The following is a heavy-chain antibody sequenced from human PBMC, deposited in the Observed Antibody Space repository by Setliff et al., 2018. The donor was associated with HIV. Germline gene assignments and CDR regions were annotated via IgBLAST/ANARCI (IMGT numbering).Heavy chain of an antibody. D-gene: IGHD5-12*01. CDR3: ARQPLYNDYDWRSYYFDY. CDR1: GYSISSGCY. Sequence: SETLSLTCAVSGYSISSGCYWGWIRQPPGKGLEWIGSMYHTGSTYYSPSLNSRFTISVDTSKNQFSLKLRSVTAADTAVYYCARQPLYNDYDWRSYYFDYWGQGSQVTVS. J-gene: IGHJ4*02. CDR2: MYHTGST. V-gene: IGHV4-38-2*01.